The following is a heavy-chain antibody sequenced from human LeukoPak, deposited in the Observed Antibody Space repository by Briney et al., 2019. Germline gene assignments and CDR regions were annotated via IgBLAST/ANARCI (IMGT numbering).Heavy chain of an antibody. D-gene: IGHD3-16*02. CDR3: ARTARWGDYVWGSYRDDAFDI. CDR1: GFTFSSYS. J-gene: IGHJ3*02. V-gene: IGHV3-21*01. Sequence: GGSLRLSCAAYGFTFSSYSMNWVRQAPGKGLEWVSSISSSSSYIYYADSVKGRFTISRDNAKNSLYLQMNSLRAEDTAVYYCARTARWGDYVWGSYRDDAFDIWGQGTMVTVSS. CDR2: ISSSSSYI.